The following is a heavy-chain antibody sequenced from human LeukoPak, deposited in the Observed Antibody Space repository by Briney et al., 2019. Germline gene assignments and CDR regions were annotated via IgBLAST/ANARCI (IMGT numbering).Heavy chain of an antibody. D-gene: IGHD3-22*01. V-gene: IGHV4-59*01. Sequence: SETLSLTCTVSGGSISSYYWSRIRQPPGKGLEWIGYIYYSGSTNYNPSLKSRVTISVDTSKNQFSLKLNSVTAADTAVYYCAGGRDSGGYYYPMFDYWGQGTLVTVSS. J-gene: IGHJ4*02. CDR2: IYYSGST. CDR3: AGGRDSGGYYYPMFDY. CDR1: GGSISSYY.